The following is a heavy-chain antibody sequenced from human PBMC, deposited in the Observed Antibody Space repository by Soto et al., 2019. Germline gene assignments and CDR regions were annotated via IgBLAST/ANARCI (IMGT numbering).Heavy chain of an antibody. CDR2: IKHDGSEK. Sequence: EVQLVESGGGLVHLGGSRRLSCAASGFTFSSYWMTWVRQAPGKGLEWVANIKHDGSEKYYVDSVKGRFTISRDNARNSVFLEMKSLRAEDTAVDSCVRDRSGSYLEGFDYWGQGTLVTVSS. CDR3: VRDRSGSYLEGFDY. D-gene: IGHD1-26*01. V-gene: IGHV3-7*01. CDR1: GFTFSSYW. J-gene: IGHJ4*02.